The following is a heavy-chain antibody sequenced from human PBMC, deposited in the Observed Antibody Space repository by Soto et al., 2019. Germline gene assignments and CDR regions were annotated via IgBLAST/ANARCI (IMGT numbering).Heavy chain of an antibody. CDR2: ISGSGGST. V-gene: IGHV3-23*01. Sequence: GGSLRLSCAASGFTFSSYAMSWVRQAPGKGLEWVSAISGSGGSTYYADSVKGRFTISRDNSKNTLYLQMNSLRAEDTAVYYCAKWAFKTPYYDFWSGYILGQFDYWGQGTLVTVSS. CDR1: GFTFSSYA. J-gene: IGHJ4*02. CDR3: AKWAFKTPYYDFWSGYILGQFDY. D-gene: IGHD3-3*01.